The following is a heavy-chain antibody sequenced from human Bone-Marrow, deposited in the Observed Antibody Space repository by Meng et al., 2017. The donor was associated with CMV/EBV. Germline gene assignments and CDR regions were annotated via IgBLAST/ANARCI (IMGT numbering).Heavy chain of an antibody. CDR3: ARFSNAAAAGTQGGKYYYGMDV. CDR2: INHSGST. Sequence: SETLSLTCAVYGGSFSGYYWSWIRQPPGKGLEWIGEINHSGSTNYNPSLKSRVTISVDTSKNQFSLKLSSVTAADTAVYYCARFSNAAAAGTQGGKYYYGMDVWGQGTTVTVSS. D-gene: IGHD6-13*01. V-gene: IGHV4-34*01. CDR1: GGSFSGYY. J-gene: IGHJ6*02.